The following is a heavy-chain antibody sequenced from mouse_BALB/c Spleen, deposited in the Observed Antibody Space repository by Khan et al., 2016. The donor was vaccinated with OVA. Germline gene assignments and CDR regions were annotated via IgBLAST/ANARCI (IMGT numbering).Heavy chain of an antibody. CDR1: GYIFTSYW. CDR2: IYPGTDNT. Sequence: QVHVKQSGGELVRPGTSVKLSCKTSGYIFTSYWIHWVKQRSGQGLEWIARIYPGTDNTYYNENFKEKATLTTDKSTSTVYLQRSSLKSEDSAVFCCAREEALYYFDYWGQGTTLTVSS. J-gene: IGHJ2*01. D-gene: IGHD3-2*02. V-gene: IGHV1S132*01. CDR3: AREEALYYFDY.